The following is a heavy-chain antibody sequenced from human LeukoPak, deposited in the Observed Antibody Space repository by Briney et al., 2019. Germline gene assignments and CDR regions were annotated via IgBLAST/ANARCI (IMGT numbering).Heavy chain of an antibody. V-gene: IGHV3-23*01. Sequence: GGSLRLSCAASGFTFSSYGMSWVRQAPGKGLEWVSAISGSGGSTYYADSVKGRFTISRDNSKNTLYLQMNSLRAEDTAVYYCAKVVYYYDSSGYNYYFDYWGQGTLVTVSS. J-gene: IGHJ4*02. CDR1: GFTFSSYG. CDR2: ISGSGGST. CDR3: AKVVYYYDSSGYNYYFDY. D-gene: IGHD3-22*01.